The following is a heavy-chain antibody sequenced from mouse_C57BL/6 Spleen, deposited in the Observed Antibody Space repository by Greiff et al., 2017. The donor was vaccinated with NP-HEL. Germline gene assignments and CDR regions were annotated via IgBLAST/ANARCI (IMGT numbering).Heavy chain of an antibody. CDR2: IYPRSGNT. V-gene: IGHV1-81*01. Sequence: QVQLKESGAELARPGASVKLSCKASGYTFTSYGISWVKQRTGQGLEWIGEIYPRSGNTYYNEKFKGKATLTADKSSSTAYMELRSMTSEDSAVYFCARQAIYDGYYFDYWGQGTTLTVSS. J-gene: IGHJ2*01. CDR1: GYTFTSYG. CDR3: ARQAIYDGYYFDY. D-gene: IGHD2-3*01.